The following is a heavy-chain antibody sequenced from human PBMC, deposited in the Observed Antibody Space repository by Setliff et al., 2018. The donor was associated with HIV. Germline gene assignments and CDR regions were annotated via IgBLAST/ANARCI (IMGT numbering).Heavy chain of an antibody. CDR2: ISAYNGNT. CDR1: GYTFTSYG. J-gene: IGHJ6*03. V-gene: IGHV1-18*01. Sequence: ASVKVSCKASGYTFTSYGISWVRQAPGQGLEWMGWISAYNGNTYYADSVEGRFTISRHSSKNTLYLQMNSLRTEDTAVYYCARDRTHYYSGSESRPRHYYYMDVWGKGTTVTVSS. D-gene: IGHD3-10*01. CDR3: ARDRTHYYSGSESRPRHYYYMDV.